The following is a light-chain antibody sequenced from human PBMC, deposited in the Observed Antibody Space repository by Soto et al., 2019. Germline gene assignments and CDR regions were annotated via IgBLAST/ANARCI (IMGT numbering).Light chain of an antibody. CDR2: LEGSGSY. Sequence: QAVVTQSSSASASLGSSVKLTCTLSSWHSSYIIAWHQQQPGKAPRYLMKLEGSGSYNKGSGVPDRFSGSSSGADRYLTISNLQFEDEADYYCETWDSNTPLVFGGGTKLTVL. CDR1: SWHSSYI. J-gene: IGLJ3*02. CDR3: ETWDSNTPLV. V-gene: IGLV4-60*02.